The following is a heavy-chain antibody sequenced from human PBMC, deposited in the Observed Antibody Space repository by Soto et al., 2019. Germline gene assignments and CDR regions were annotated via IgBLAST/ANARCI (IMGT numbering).Heavy chain of an antibody. CDR3: ARSGAKYCSGGSCYFGDYFDY. J-gene: IGHJ4*02. CDR1: GFTFSSYA. D-gene: IGHD2-15*01. V-gene: IGHV3-30-3*01. Sequence: GGSLRLSCAASGFTFSSYAMHWVRQAPGKGLEWVAVISYDGSNKYYADSVKGRFTISRDNSKNTLYLQMNSLRAEDTAVYYCARSGAKYCSGGSCYFGDYFDYWGQGTLVTVSS. CDR2: ISYDGSNK.